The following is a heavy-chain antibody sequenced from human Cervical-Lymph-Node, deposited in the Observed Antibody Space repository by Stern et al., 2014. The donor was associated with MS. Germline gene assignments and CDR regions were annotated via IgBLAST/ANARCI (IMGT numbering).Heavy chain of an antibody. D-gene: IGHD1-1*01. Sequence: QLVESGGGVVQPGRSLRLSCAASGFPFSSYAMHWVRQAPGKGLEWVAVISYDGSNKYYADSVKGRFTISRDNSKNTLYLQMNSLRAEDTAVYYCASPGTVDYWGQGTLVTVSS. CDR2: ISYDGSNK. CDR1: GFPFSSYA. V-gene: IGHV3-30-3*01. J-gene: IGHJ4*02. CDR3: ASPGTVDY.